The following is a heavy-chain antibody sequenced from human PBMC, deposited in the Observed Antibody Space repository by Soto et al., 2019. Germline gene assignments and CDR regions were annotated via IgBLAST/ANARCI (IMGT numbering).Heavy chain of an antibody. CDR2: FDPEDGET. CDR1: GYTLTELS. J-gene: IGHJ6*02. Sequence: SVKVSCKVSGYTLTELSMHWVRQAPVKGLEWMGGFDPEDGETIYAQKFQGRVTMTEDTSTDTAYMELSSLRSEDTAVYYCAMGSAARPGYYYYYGMDVWGQGTTVTVSS. CDR3: AMGSAARPGYYYYYGMDV. V-gene: IGHV1-24*01. D-gene: IGHD6-6*01.